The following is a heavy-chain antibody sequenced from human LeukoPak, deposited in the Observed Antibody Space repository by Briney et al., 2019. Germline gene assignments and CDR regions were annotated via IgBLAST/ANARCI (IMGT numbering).Heavy chain of an antibody. J-gene: IGHJ6*03. Sequence: GGSLRLSCAASGFTFSSYAMSWVRQAPGKGLEWVSAISGSGGGTYYADSVKGRFTISRDNSKNTLYLQMNSLRAEDTAVYYCAKYSSGWPYYMDVWGKGTTVTVSS. CDR2: ISGSGGGT. V-gene: IGHV3-23*01. CDR3: AKYSSGWPYYMDV. D-gene: IGHD6-19*01. CDR1: GFTFSSYA.